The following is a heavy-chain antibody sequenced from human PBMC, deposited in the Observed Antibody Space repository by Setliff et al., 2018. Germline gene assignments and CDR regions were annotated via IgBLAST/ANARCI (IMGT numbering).Heavy chain of an antibody. CDR3: ARDSVTLGQLERRGGFRYYDMDV. CDR2: ITPIFETA. J-gene: IGHJ6*02. V-gene: IGHV1-69*06. Sequence: ASVKVSCKASGGTLSGYAFSWVRQAPGQGLEWVGGITPIFETAHYAQKFQDRVTITAEKSTSTVYMELNSLISEDTAVYLCARDSVTLGQLERRGGFRYYDMDVWGQGTTVTVSS. CDR1: GGTLSGYA. D-gene: IGHD1-1*01.